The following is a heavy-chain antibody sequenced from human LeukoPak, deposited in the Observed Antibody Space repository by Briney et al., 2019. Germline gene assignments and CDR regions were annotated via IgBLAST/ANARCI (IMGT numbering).Heavy chain of an antibody. CDR2: MNPNSGNT. J-gene: IGHJ5*01. CDR3: AREGGSIDWFDS. D-gene: IGHD3-16*01. V-gene: IGHV1-8*01. Sequence: ASVKVSCKASGYTFTSYDINWVRQATGQGLEWMGWMNPNSGNTGYAQKFQGRVTMTRNTSISTAYMELSSLRSEDTAVYYCAREGGSIDWFDSWGQGTLVTVSS. CDR1: GYTFTSYD.